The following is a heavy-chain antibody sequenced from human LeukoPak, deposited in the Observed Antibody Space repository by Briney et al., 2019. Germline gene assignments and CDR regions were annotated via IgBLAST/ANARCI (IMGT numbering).Heavy chain of an antibody. V-gene: IGHV1-8*01. CDR3: ARKGPANYYYYYMDV. J-gene: IGHJ6*03. Sequence: GASVKVSCKASGYTFTSYDINWVRQATGQGLEWMGWTNPNSGNTGYAQKFQGRVTMTRNTSISTAYMELSSLRSEDTAVYFCARKGPANYYYYYMDVWGKGTTVTVSS. CDR2: TNPNSGNT. CDR1: GYTFTSYD. D-gene: IGHD2-2*01.